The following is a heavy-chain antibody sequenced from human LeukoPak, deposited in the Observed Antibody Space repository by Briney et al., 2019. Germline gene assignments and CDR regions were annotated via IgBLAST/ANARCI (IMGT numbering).Heavy chain of an antibody. CDR2: ISSTSSYI. Sequence: PGGSLRLSCAASGFTFSRYSMNWVRQAPGKGLEWVSSISSTSSYIYYADSVKGRFTISRDKAKNSMYLQMNSLRAEDTAVYYCARASIAVAAGLQYWGQGTLVTVSS. CDR1: GFTFSRYS. D-gene: IGHD6-19*01. CDR3: ARASIAVAAGLQY. V-gene: IGHV3-21*01. J-gene: IGHJ4*02.